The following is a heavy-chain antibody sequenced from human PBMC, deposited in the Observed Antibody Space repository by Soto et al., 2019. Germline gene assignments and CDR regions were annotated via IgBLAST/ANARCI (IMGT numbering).Heavy chain of an antibody. CDR2: INPNSGGT. V-gene: IGHV1-2*04. CDR3: ARSFYRKDAYNFGFDY. Sequence: GASVKVSCKASGYTFTGYYMHWVRQAPGQGLEWMGWINPNSGGTNYAQKFQGWVTMTRDTSISTAYMELSRLRSDDTAVYYCARSFYRKDAYNFGFDYWGQGTLVTVSS. D-gene: IGHD3-10*01. CDR1: GYTFTGYY. J-gene: IGHJ4*02.